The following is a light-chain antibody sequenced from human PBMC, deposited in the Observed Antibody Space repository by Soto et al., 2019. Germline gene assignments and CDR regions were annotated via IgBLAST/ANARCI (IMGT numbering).Light chain of an antibody. CDR3: QQYYSSPQT. V-gene: IGKV3-15*01. CDR2: GAS. CDR1: QSVTSY. J-gene: IGKJ2*01. Sequence: EIVMTQSPATLSVSPGDRATLSCRASQSVTSYLAWYQQKPGQAPRLLIYGASTRATGIPARFSGSGSGTEFTLTIRSLQTEDVAVYYCQQYYSSPQTFGQGTKLEIK.